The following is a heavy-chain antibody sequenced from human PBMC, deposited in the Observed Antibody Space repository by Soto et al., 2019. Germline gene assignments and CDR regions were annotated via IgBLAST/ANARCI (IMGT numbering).Heavy chain of an antibody. V-gene: IGHV4-30-4*01. Sequence: SETLSLTCTVSGAFISRGDYYWSWIRQPPGKGLEWIGYIYYTGSTYYNPSLKSRLSISVLTSKNQLSLELTSVTVADTAVYYCDRDFDDSSGYYGALGLWGQGTLVT. D-gene: IGHD3-22*01. CDR1: GAFISRGDYY. CDR2: IYYTGST. CDR3: DRDFDDSSGYYGALGL. J-gene: IGHJ4*02.